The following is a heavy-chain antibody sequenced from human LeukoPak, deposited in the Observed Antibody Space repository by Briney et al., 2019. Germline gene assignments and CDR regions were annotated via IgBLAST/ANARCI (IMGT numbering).Heavy chain of an antibody. CDR3: AAGRGYCGGGSCYGDDAFDI. CDR1: GYTFTGYY. D-gene: IGHD2-15*01. J-gene: IGHJ3*02. Sequence: ASVKVSCKASGYTFTGYYIHWVRQAPGQGLEWMGWINPNSGGTNYAQKFQGRVTMTRDTSISTAYMELSRLRSDDTAVYYCAAGRGYCGGGSCYGDDAFDIWGQGTVVTVSS. V-gene: IGHV1-2*02. CDR2: INPNSGGT.